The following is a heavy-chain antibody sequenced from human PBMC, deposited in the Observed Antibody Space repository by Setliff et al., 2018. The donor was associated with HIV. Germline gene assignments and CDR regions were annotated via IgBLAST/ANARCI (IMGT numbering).Heavy chain of an antibody. D-gene: IGHD1-26*01. J-gene: IGHJ6*02. CDR1: GFTFSNAW. CDR3: AKNLGVGEYSPNYYGMDV. V-gene: IGHV3-15*01. CDR2: IKSKTDGGTT. Sequence: LRLSCAASGFTFSNAWMSWVRQAPGKGLEWVGRIKSKTDGGTTDYAAPVKGRFTISRDDSKNTLYLQMNSLRAEDTAVYYCAKNLGVGEYSPNYYGMDVWGQGTTVTVSS.